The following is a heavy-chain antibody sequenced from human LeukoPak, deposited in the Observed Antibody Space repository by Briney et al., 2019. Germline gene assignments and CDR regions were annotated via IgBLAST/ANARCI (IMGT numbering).Heavy chain of an antibody. D-gene: IGHD3-22*01. Sequence: GGSLRLSCAASGFTFSSYAMSWVRQAPGKGLEWVSAISASGDSAYYADSVKGRLTISRDNSKNTLYLQVHSLRAEDTAVYYCSKETYYYDSNGYYYVPYSFDYWGQGTLVTVSS. CDR1: GFTFSSYA. V-gene: IGHV3-23*01. J-gene: IGHJ4*02. CDR2: ISASGDSA. CDR3: SKETYYYDSNGYYYVPYSFDY.